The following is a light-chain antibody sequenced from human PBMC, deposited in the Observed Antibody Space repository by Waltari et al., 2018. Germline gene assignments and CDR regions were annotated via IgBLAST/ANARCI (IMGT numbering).Light chain of an antibody. CDR2: KAS. V-gene: IGKV1-5*03. Sequence: DIQMTQSPSTLSASVGDRVTINCRASQSISSWLSWYQQKPGKAHTPLIYKASSLKSGVPATFSGSGSGTEFTLTISSLQPDDFATYYCQQYNSYPMYTFGQGTKLEIK. CDR1: QSISSW. CDR3: QQYNSYPMYT. J-gene: IGKJ2*01.